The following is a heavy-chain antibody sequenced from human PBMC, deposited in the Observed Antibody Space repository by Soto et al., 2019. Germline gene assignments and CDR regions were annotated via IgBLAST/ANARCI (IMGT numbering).Heavy chain of an antibody. Sequence: ASVKVSCKASGYTFTSYDINWVRQATGQGLEWMGWMNPNNGNTGYAQKFQGRVTMTRNTSISTAYMELSSLRSEDTAVYYCARGVIDNADYGRGYNWFDPWVQGTLVPDSS. CDR1: GYTFTSYD. D-gene: IGHD4-17*01. CDR3: ARGVIDNADYGRGYNWFDP. J-gene: IGHJ5*02. CDR2: MNPNNGNT. V-gene: IGHV1-8*01.